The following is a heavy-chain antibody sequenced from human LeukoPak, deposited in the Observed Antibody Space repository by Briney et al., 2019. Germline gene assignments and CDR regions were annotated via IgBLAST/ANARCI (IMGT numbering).Heavy chain of an antibody. D-gene: IGHD1-26*01. V-gene: IGHV3-64D*09. CDR1: GFTFSTHS. Sequence: GGSLRLSCSASGFTFSTHSMHWVRQAPGKGLEYVSTISGSGGTTYYADSVKGRFTISRDNSKNSVYLQMSSLRAEDTAMYHCVKDLGGAWAFDIGGQGTMVTVSA. CDR2: ISGSGGTT. CDR3: VKDLGGAWAFDI. J-gene: IGHJ3*02.